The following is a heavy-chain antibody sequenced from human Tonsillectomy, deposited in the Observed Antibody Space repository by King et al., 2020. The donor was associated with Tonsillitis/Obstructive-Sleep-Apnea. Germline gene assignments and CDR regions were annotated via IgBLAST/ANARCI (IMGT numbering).Heavy chain of an antibody. V-gene: IGHV3-30*04. J-gene: IGHJ4*02. D-gene: IGHD6-13*01. CDR3: ARGWGFSSSWEIDY. CDR2: ISYDGSNK. Sequence: VQLVESGGGVVQPGRSLRLSCAASGFTFSSYAMHWVRQAPGKGLEWVAVISYDGSNKYYADSVKGRFTISRDNSKNTLYLQMNSLRPEDTAVYYCARGWGFSSSWEIDYWGQGTLVTVSS. CDR1: GFTFSSYA.